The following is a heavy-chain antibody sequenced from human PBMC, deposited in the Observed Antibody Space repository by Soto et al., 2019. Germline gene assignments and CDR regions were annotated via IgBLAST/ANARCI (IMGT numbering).Heavy chain of an antibody. J-gene: IGHJ5*02. Sequence: SSETLSLTCTVSGGSISSSSYYWGWIRQPPGKGLEWIGSIYYSGSTYYNPSLKSRVTISVDTSKNQFSLKLRSVTAADTAVYYCALNTDRGYDSSGSNWFDPWGQGTLVTVSS. CDR3: ALNTDRGYDSSGSNWFDP. V-gene: IGHV4-39*01. CDR2: IYYSGST. CDR1: GGSISSSSYY. D-gene: IGHD3-22*01.